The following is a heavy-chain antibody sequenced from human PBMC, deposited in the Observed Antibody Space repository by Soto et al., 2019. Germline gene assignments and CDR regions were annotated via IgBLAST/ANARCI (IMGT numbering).Heavy chain of an antibody. CDR2: ISAYNSNS. CDR3: ARENSYFDY. J-gene: IGHJ4*02. Sequence: QIQLLQSGAEVKKPGASVKVTCKASGYTFRNFGISWGRQAPGQGLGWMGWISAYNSNSNYAQKFQGRLTMTEDTATGTAYMELSSLRSDDTAVYYCARENSYFDYWGQGTLVTVSS. CDR1: GYTFRNFG. V-gene: IGHV1-18*01.